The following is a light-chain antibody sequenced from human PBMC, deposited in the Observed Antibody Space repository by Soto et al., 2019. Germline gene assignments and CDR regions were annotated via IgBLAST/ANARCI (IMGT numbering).Light chain of an antibody. CDR2: DAS. Sequence: DIQMTQSPSSLSASVGDRVTITCQASQDIKNYLNWYQQKSGKAPKLLIYDASDLETGVPSRFSGSGSGTDFTFTINSLQPEDIATYYCQQYDNLSLTFGGGTKVDIK. J-gene: IGKJ4*01. CDR1: QDIKNY. V-gene: IGKV1-33*01. CDR3: QQYDNLSLT.